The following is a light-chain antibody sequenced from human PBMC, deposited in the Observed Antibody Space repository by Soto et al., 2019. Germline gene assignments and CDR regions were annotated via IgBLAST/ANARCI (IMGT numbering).Light chain of an antibody. V-gene: IGKV3-20*01. CDR1: QNIRNNN. CDR3: QQYGSSDTIK. CDR2: GAS. Sequence: VFSQSPFNTNLSPVERPTLSFRAIQNIRNNNLNWYQQKPGQAPRLLIYGASIRATGIQDRFSGSGSGTDFTLTISRLEPEDFALYYCQQYGSSDTIKFGQGRRLEIK. J-gene: IGKJ5*01.